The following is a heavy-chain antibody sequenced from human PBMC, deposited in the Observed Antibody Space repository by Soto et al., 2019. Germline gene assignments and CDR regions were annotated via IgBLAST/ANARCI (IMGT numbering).Heavy chain of an antibody. Sequence: NPGGSLRLSCAASGFSFSNAWMSWVRQAPGRGLEWVGRIKSKTDGGTTDYAAPMKGRFTISRDDSKNTLYLQMNSLKTEDTAVYYCTPVAPPTITTVNFDYRGQGTLVTVSS. CDR1: GFSFSNAW. CDR3: TPVAPPTITTVNFDY. J-gene: IGHJ4*02. CDR2: IKSKTDGGTT. V-gene: IGHV3-15*01. D-gene: IGHD4-4*01.